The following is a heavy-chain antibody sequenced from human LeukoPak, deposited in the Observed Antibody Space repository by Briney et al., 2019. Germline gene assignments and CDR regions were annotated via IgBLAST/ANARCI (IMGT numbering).Heavy chain of an antibody. CDR1: GGSITNYY. V-gene: IGHV4-4*07. CDR3: ARERVIVVAPYAFDI. CDR2: IYTSGST. Sequence: SETLSLTCTVSGGSITNYYWSWIRQPAGKGLEWIGRIYTSGSTNYNPSLKSRVTMSVDTSKNQFSLKLSSVTAADTAVYYCARERVIVVAPYAFDIWGQGTMVTVSS. D-gene: IGHD3-22*01. J-gene: IGHJ3*02.